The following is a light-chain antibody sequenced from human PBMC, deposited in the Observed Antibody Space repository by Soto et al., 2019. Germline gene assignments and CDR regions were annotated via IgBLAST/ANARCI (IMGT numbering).Light chain of an antibody. CDR2: AAT. CDR3: QQSSSIPFP. Sequence: DIQMTQSPSSLSASVGDRVTISCRASQSIRSYLNWYQQKPGTAPNRLIYAATSLQSGVPSRFSGSGSGTDFNLTISSLQPEEFATYYCQQSSSIPFPFGPGTKVDIK. CDR1: QSIRSY. J-gene: IGKJ3*01. V-gene: IGKV1-39*01.